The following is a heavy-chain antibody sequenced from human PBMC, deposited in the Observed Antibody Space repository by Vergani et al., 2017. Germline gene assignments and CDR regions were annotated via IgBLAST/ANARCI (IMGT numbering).Heavy chain of an antibody. CDR2: IYPGDSDT. CDR3: ARLTYDYGDYGLGDWFDP. CDR1: GYSFTSYW. J-gene: IGHJ5*02. Sequence: EVQLVQSGAEVKKPGESLKISCKGSGYSFTSYWIGWVRQMPGKGLEWMGIIYPGDSDTRYSPSFQGQVTSSADKSISTAYLQWSSLKASDTAMYYCARLTYDYGDYGLGDWFDPWGQGTLVTVSS. V-gene: IGHV5-51*03. D-gene: IGHD4-17*01.